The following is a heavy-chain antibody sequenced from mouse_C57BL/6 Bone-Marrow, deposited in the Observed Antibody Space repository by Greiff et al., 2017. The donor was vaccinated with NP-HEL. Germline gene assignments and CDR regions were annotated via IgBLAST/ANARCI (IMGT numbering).Heavy chain of an antibody. V-gene: IGHV1-55*01. Sequence: VQLQQPGAELVKPGASVKMSCKASGYTFTSYWITWVKQRPGQGLEWIGDIYPGSGSTNYNEKFKGKATLTVDTSSSTAYMQLSSLTSEDSAVYYCARVYGNYVSFAYWGQGTLVTVSA. CDR3: ARVYGNYVSFAY. D-gene: IGHD2-1*01. CDR1: GYTFTSYW. CDR2: IYPGSGST. J-gene: IGHJ3*01.